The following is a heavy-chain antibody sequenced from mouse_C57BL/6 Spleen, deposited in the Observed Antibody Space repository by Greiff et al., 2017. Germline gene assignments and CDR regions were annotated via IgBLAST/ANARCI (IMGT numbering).Heavy chain of an antibody. Sequence: QVQLQQPGAELVRPGSSVKLSCKASGYTFTSYWMDWVKQRPGQGLEWIGNIYPSDSETHYNQKFKDKATLTVDKSSSTAYMQLSSLTSEDSAVYYCARTGVYSNWFAYWGQGTLVTVSA. CDR3: ARTGVYSNWFAY. V-gene: IGHV1-61*01. CDR2: IYPSDSET. D-gene: IGHD2-5*01. J-gene: IGHJ3*01. CDR1: GYTFTSYW.